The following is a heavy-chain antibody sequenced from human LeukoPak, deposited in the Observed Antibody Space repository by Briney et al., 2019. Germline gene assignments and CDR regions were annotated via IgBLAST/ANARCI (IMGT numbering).Heavy chain of an antibody. CDR2: IRGDNGNT. J-gene: IGHJ5*02. V-gene: IGHV1-18*01. CDR1: GYTFSNYG. Sequence: GASVKVSCKASGYTFSNYGISWVRQAPGQGLEWVGWIRGDNGNTNYAQKLQGRVTMTTDTSTSTAYMELSSLRSEDTAVYYCATGWGGNWFDPWGQGTLVTVSS. CDR3: ATGWGGNWFDP. D-gene: IGHD3-16*01.